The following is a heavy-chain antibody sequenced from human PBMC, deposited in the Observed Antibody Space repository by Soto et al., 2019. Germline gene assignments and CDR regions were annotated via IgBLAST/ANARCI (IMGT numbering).Heavy chain of an antibody. D-gene: IGHD3-22*01. CDR1: GLPFSSYW. Sequence: EVQLVESGGGLVQPGESLTLSCADSGLPFSSYWMHWVRQAPGKGLVWVSRINSDGSGTYYADSVQDRFTVSRENARNTPYLQMNSLRVDDMAVYFCARGDGDRYDGNGYLGRHWGQGSLVTVTA. CDR2: INSDGSGT. V-gene: IGHV3-74*01. CDR3: ARGDGDRYDGNGYLGRH. J-gene: IGHJ4*02.